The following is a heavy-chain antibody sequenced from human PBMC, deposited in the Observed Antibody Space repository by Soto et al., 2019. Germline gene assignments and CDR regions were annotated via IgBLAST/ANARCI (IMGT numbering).Heavy chain of an antibody. V-gene: IGHV3-64D*06. Sequence: PGGSLRLSCSGSGFTFSHHSLYWVRQPPGKGLQGVSSISWSGGNIYYAESVKVRLTISIDNSKNTLYLQMTSLISEDSAVYYCVKVSGYCTGGSCFSYFDXWGQVTPVTGSX. CDR1: GFTFSHHS. CDR2: ISWSGGNI. CDR3: VKVSGYCTGGSCFSYFDX. J-gene: IGHJ4*02. D-gene: IGHD2-15*01.